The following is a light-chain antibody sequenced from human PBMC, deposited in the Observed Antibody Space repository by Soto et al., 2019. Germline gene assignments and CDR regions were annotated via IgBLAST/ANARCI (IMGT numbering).Light chain of an antibody. CDR3: QQYKNWPRT. Sequence: EVVMTQSPDSQSVSPGERATLSCRASQSVSSNLAWYQQKLGQAPRLLIYGASTRATGISARFSGSGSGTEFILTISSLQSEDFAIYYCQQYKNWPRTFGQGTKVDIK. J-gene: IGKJ1*01. CDR1: QSVSSN. V-gene: IGKV3-15*01. CDR2: GAS.